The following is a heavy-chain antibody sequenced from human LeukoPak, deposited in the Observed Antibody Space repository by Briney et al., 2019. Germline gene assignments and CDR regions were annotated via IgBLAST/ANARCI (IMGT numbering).Heavy chain of an antibody. D-gene: IGHD2-15*01. J-gene: IGHJ6*04. CDR2: IVVGSGNT. V-gene: IGHV1-58*01. CDR3: AAGVVVAAPYYYGMDV. Sequence: SVKVSCKASGCTFTSSAVQWVRQARGQGLEGIGWIVVGSGNTNYAQKFQERVTITRDMSTSTAYMELSSLRSEDTAVYYCAAGVVVAAPYYYGMDVWGKGTTVTVSS. CDR1: GCTFTSSA.